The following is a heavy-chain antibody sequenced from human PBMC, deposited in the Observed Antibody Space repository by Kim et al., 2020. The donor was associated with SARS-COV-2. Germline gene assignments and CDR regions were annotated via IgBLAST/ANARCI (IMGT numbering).Heavy chain of an antibody. D-gene: IGHD6-19*01. Sequence: ASVKVSCKTSGYMFTSNYIHWVRQAPGQGLEWMGWINPDTDKTHYAQRFQGRVTVTGDTSISTAYMELSSLKSDDTAVYYCARSNGWSHFDNWGQGVPVTVSS. CDR1: GYMFTSNY. CDR2: INPDTDKT. V-gene: IGHV1-2*02. CDR3: ARSNGWSHFDN. J-gene: IGHJ4*02.